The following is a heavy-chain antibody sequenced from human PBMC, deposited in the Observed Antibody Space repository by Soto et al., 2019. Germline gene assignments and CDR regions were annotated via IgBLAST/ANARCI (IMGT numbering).Heavy chain of an antibody. CDR1: GGSFSGYY. CDR2: MYYNCST. J-gene: IGHJ4*02. CDR3: ARVYCTGPSCSETY. Sequence: SETLSLTCAFSGGSFSGYYWSVFRQHPKNGLAWMGFMYYNCSTNYNPSLKSRVANSMKTAKNRFSLKLSSVTAAVTAFYYCARVYCTGPSCSETYWGRGILVTVS. V-gene: IGHV4-59*08. D-gene: IGHD2-8*02.